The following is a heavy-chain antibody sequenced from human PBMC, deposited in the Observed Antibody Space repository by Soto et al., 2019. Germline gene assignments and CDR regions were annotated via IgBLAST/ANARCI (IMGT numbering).Heavy chain of an antibody. CDR2: ISGSGGST. D-gene: IGHD1-26*01. CDR3: AKAGIFSGSAGRDFYY. J-gene: IGHJ4*01. CDR1: GFTFSSYA. Sequence: PGGSLRLSCAASGFTFSSYAMSWVRQAPGKGLEWVSAISGSGGSTYYADSVKGRFTISRDNSKNTLYLQMNSLRAEDTAVYYCAKAGIFSGSAGRDFYYWGQGTLVTVSS. V-gene: IGHV3-23*01.